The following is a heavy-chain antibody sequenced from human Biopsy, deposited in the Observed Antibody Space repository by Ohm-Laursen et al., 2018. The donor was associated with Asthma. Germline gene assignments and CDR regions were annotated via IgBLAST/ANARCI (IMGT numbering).Heavy chain of an antibody. J-gene: IGHJ4*02. CDR1: GFTFSKYG. D-gene: IGHD6-19*01. CDR3: ARESSVAGSSDFDY. CDR2: IWNDGNKN. V-gene: IGHV3-33*01. Sequence: SLRLSCAASGFTFSKYGMHWVRQAPGKGLEWVALIWNDGNKNYYADSVKGRFTISRDNSKNTLYLQMNSLRAEDTAVYYCARESSVAGSSDFDYWGQGTLVTVSS.